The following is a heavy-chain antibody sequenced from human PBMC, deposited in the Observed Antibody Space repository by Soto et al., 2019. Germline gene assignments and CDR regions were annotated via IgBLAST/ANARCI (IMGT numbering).Heavy chain of an antibody. CDR3: ARTKCSGGSCYSWSLDY. CDR1: GGSITTGGYY. CDR2: RYYSEST. V-gene: IGHV4-31*03. Sequence: SETLSLTCTVSGGSITTGGYYWSWIRQLPGKGLEWIGHRYYSESTYYNPSLKSRVSISLDTSKNQFSLKLSSVTAADTAMYYCARTKCSGGSCYSWSLDYWGQGTPVTVSS. D-gene: IGHD2-15*01. J-gene: IGHJ4*02.